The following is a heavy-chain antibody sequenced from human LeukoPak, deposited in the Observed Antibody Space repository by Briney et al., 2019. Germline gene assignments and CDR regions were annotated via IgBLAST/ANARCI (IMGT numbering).Heavy chain of an antibody. CDR3: ARATTYNYDFWSGSSPTHFDY. J-gene: IGHJ4*02. Sequence: PGGSLRLSCAASGFTFSSYWMHWVRQAPGKGLVWVSRINSDGSSTSYADSVKGRFTISRDNAKNTLYLQMNSLRAEDTAVYYCARATTYNYDFWSGSSPTHFDYWGQGTLVTVSS. D-gene: IGHD3-3*01. V-gene: IGHV3-74*01. CDR2: INSDGSST. CDR1: GFTFSSYW.